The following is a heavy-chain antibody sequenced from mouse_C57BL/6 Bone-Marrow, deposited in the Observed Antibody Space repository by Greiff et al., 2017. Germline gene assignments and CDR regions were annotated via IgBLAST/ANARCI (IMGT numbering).Heavy chain of an antibody. D-gene: IGHD2-1*01. J-gene: IGHJ4*01. CDR2: IYPRSGNT. Sequence: QVQLQQSGAELARPGASVKLSCTASGYTFTSYGISWVKQRTGQGLEWIGEIYPRSGNTYYNEKFKGKATLTADKSSSTAYMELRSLTSEDSAVYFCAREGNYYSYYAMDYWGQGTSVTVSS. CDR3: AREGNYYSYYAMDY. CDR1: GYTFTSYG. V-gene: IGHV1-81*01.